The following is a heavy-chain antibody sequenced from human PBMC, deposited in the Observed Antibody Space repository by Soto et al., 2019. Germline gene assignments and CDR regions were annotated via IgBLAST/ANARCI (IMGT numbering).Heavy chain of an antibody. CDR1: GGSISSSSYY. CDR3: ARHVSTGAAAGTNYYGMDV. Sequence: SETLSLTCTVSGGSISSSSYYWGWIRQPPGKGLEWIGSIYYSGSTYYNPSLKSRVTISVDTSKNQFSLKLSSVTAADTAVYYCARHVSTGAAAGTNYYGMDVWGQGTTVTVSS. V-gene: IGHV4-39*01. J-gene: IGHJ6*02. D-gene: IGHD6-13*01. CDR2: IYYSGST.